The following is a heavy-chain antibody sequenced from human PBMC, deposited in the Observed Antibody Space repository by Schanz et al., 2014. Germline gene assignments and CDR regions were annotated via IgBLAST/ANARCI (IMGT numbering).Heavy chain of an antibody. J-gene: IGHJ4*02. CDR2: ISSKGDMT. V-gene: IGHV3-64*01. CDR1: GFTFSTST. Sequence: EVQLVESGGGLVQPGGSLRLSCAASGFTFSTSTMHWVRQAPGKGLEYVSSISSKGDMTFYGNSVKGRFTISRDNSKNTLYLQMNSLRAEDTAVYYCVRVSFADPRLYRGMDRDIDYWGQGTLVTVSS. CDR3: VRVSFADPRLYRGMDRDIDY. D-gene: IGHD5-18*01.